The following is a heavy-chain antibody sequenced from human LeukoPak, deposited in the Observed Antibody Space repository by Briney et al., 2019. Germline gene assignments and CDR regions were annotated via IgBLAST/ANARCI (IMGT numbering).Heavy chain of an antibody. CDR3: ATILYG. CDR2: FSSDGRT. J-gene: IGHJ1*01. CDR1: GFTVSSYS. V-gene: IGHV3-53*01. Sequence: PGGSLRLSCAASGFTVSSYSVSWVRQAPGKGLECVATFSSDGRTSYADSVKGRFTISRDTSQNTVFLQMNNLRDEDTAPYYCATILYGWGQGTLVTVSS. D-gene: IGHD2-2*02.